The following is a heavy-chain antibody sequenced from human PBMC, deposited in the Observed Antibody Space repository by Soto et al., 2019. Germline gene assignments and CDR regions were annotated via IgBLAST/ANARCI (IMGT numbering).Heavy chain of an antibody. CDR3: ARESEDLTSNFDY. CDR2: ISSTTNYI. CDR1: GFTFTRYS. J-gene: IGHJ4*02. Sequence: GGSLRLSCAASGFTFTRYSMNWVRQAPGKGLEWVSSISSTTNYIYYGDSMKGRFTISRDNAKNSLYLEMNSLRAEDTAVYYCARESEDLTSNFDYWGQGTLVTVSA. V-gene: IGHV3-21*06.